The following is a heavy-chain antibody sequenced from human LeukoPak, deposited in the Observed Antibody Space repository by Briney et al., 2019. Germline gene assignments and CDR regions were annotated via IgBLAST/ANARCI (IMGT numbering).Heavy chain of an antibody. CDR1: GGSISSYY. CDR3: ARALTTVTTDCWFDP. V-gene: IGHV4-59*12. J-gene: IGHJ5*02. Sequence: KPSETLSLTCTVSGGSISSYYWSWIRQPPGKGLEWIGYIYYSGSTNYNPSLKSRVTISVDTSKNQFSLKLSSVTAADTAVYYCARALTTVTTDCWFDPWGQGTLVTVSS. CDR2: IYYSGST. D-gene: IGHD4-17*01.